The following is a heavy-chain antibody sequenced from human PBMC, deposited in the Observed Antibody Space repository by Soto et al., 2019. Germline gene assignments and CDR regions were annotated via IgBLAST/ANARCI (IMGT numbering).Heavy chain of an antibody. V-gene: IGHV3-74*01. Sequence: GGSLRLSCAASGFTFSSYAMHWVRQAPGKGLEWVSVINSDGSSTSYADSVKGRFTISRDNAKNTLYLQMNSLRAEDTAVYYCARAIPYCSGGSCYGNNYYYYYYMDVWGKGTTVTVSS. J-gene: IGHJ6*03. D-gene: IGHD2-15*01. CDR1: GFTFSSYA. CDR2: INSDGSST. CDR3: ARAIPYCSGGSCYGNNYYYYYYMDV.